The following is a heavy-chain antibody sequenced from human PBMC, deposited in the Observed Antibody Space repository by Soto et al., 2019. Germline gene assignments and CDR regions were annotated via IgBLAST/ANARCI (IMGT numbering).Heavy chain of an antibody. CDR1: GYTFTGYY. V-gene: IGHV1-2*02. J-gene: IGHJ5*02. CDR3: ARDFRGSGSPGFDP. CDR2: INPNSGST. Sequence: QVQLVQSGAEVKKPGASVKVSCKASGYTFTGYYMHWVRQAPGQGLEWMGWINPNSGSTNYAQKFQGRVTMTRDTSISTAYMELSRLRSDDTAVYYCARDFRGSGSPGFDPWGQGTLVTVSS. D-gene: IGHD3-10*01.